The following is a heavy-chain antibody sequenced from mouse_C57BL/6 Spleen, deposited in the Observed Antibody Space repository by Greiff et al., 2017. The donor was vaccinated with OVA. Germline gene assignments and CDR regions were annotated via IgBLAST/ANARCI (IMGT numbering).Heavy chain of an antibody. D-gene: IGHD1-1*01. CDR3: AFYGSSYWYFDD. CDR2: ISSGSSTI. CDR1: GFTFSDYG. Sequence: EVMLVESGGGLVKPGGSLKLSCAASGFTFSDYGMHWVRQAPEKGLEWVAYISSGSSTIYYADTVKGRFTISRDNAKNTLFLLMTSLRSEDTAAKYCAFYGSSYWYFDDWGTGTTVTVSS. J-gene: IGHJ1*03. V-gene: IGHV5-17*01.